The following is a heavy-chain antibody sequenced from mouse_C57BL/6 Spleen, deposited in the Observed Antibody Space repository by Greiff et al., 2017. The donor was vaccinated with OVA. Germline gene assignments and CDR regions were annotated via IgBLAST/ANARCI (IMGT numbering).Heavy chain of an antibody. CDR3: ARGAYGNYPFAY. CDR1: GYAFSSSW. CDR2: IYPGDGDT. Sequence: VQLQQSGPELVKPGASVKISCKASGYAFSSSWMNWVKQRPGKGLEWIGRIYPGDGDTNYNGKFKGKATLTADKSSSTAYMQLSSLTSEDSAVYFCARGAYGNYPFAYWGQGTLVTVSA. D-gene: IGHD2-1*01. J-gene: IGHJ3*01. V-gene: IGHV1-82*01.